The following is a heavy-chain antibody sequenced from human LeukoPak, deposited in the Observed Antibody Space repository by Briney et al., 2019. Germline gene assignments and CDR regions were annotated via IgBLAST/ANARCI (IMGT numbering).Heavy chain of an antibody. CDR2: IYYSGST. Sequence: SETLSLTCTVSGGSISSSSYYWGWIRQPPGKGLEWIGSIYYSGSTYYNPSLKSRVTISVDTSKNQFSLKLSSVTAADTAVYYCARVVVPSYCGGDCHLGYFDYWGQGTLVTVSS. CDR3: ARVVVPSYCGGDCHLGYFDY. V-gene: IGHV4-39*07. J-gene: IGHJ4*02. CDR1: GGSISSSSYY. D-gene: IGHD2-21*01.